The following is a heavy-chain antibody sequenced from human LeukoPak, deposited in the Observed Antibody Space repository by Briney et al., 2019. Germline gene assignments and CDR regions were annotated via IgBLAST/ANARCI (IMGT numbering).Heavy chain of an antibody. V-gene: IGHV1-46*02. J-gene: IGHJ4*02. Sequence: ASVKVSCKASGYTFNDHYMYWVRQAPGQGLEWMGVINPSGGSTSYAQKFQGRVTMTRDTSTRTVYMEVNSLRSEDTAVYYCARQGTYSSAIGMGYWGQGTLVTVSS. D-gene: IGHD6-19*01. CDR3: ARQGTYSSAIGMGY. CDR1: GYTFNDHY. CDR2: INPSGGST.